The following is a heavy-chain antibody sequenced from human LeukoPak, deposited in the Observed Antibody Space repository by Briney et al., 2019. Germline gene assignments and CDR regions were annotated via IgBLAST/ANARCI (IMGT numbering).Heavy chain of an antibody. V-gene: IGHV3-53*01. J-gene: IGHJ4*02. CDR3: ARGDDSSGYYYGFDY. CDR2: IYSDFRT. CDR1: GFHVITYY. D-gene: IGHD3-22*01. Sequence: GGSLRLSCAASGFHVITYYMNWFRQAPGKGLEGASVIYSDFRTYYADSVKGRFIISKDTSKNTLYLQMNNLRADDTAVYYCARGDDSSGYYYGFDYWGQGTLVTVSS.